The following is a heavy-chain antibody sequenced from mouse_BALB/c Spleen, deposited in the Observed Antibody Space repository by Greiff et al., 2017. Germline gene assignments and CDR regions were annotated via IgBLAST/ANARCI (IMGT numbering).Heavy chain of an antibody. Sequence: EVKLVESGGGLVQPGGSRKLSCAASGFTFSSFGMHWVRQAPEKGLEWVAYISSGSSTIYYADTVKGRFTISRDNPTNTLFLQMTSLRSEDTAMYYCARGGYDYWGQGTTLTVSS. CDR2: ISSGSSTI. D-gene: IGHD2-14*01. CDR3: ARGGYDY. V-gene: IGHV5-17*02. CDR1: GFTFSSFG. J-gene: IGHJ2*01.